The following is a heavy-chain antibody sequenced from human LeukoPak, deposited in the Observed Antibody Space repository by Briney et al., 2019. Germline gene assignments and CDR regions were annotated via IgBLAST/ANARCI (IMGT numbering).Heavy chain of an antibody. CDR2: ISSNGGST. Sequence: GGSLRLSCAASGFTFSSYAMHWVRQAPGKGLEYVSAISSNGGSTYYANSVKGRFTISRDNSKNTLYLQMGSLRAKDMAVYYCARVRDFWSGYYDYWGQGTLVTVSS. D-gene: IGHD3-3*01. CDR1: GFTFSSYA. V-gene: IGHV3-64*01. CDR3: ARVRDFWSGYYDY. J-gene: IGHJ4*02.